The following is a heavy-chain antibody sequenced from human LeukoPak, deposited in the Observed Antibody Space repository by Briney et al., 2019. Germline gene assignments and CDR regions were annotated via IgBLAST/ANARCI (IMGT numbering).Heavy chain of an antibody. J-gene: IGHJ4*02. CDR1: GFTFSSYA. V-gene: IGHV3-23*01. CDR2: ISGSGSST. D-gene: IGHD3/OR15-3a*01. Sequence: QSGGSLRLSCAASGFTFSSYAMSWVRQAPGKGLEWVSAISGSGSSTFDADSVRGRFTISRDNSKNTLYLRLNSLRAEDTAIYYCAKGVWTDYTITYFDYWGQGTLVTVSS. CDR3: AKGVWTDYTITYFDY.